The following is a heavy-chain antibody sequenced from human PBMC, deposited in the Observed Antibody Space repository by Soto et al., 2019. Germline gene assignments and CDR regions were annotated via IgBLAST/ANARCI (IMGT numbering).Heavy chain of an antibody. J-gene: IGHJ4*02. CDR2: LTWNGEVL. D-gene: IGHD3-22*01. Sequence: PGGSLRLSCVASGFTFDDYAIHWVRQTPGKGLEWVSGLTWNGEVLGYADSVKGRFTISRDNAKNSLYLEMNSLRPEDTALYYCVKDSESSGYLTHLDYWGQGTRVTVS. CDR1: GFTFDDYA. CDR3: VKDSESSGYLTHLDY. V-gene: IGHV3-9*01.